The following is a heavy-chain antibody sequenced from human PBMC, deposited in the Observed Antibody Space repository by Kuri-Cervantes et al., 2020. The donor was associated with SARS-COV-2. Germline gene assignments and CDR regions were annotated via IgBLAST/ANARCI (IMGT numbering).Heavy chain of an antibody. D-gene: IGHD3-3*01. Sequence: GGSLRLSCGVSGDSIGSSDWWSWVRQAPGKGLEWVSAISGSGGSTYYADSVKGRFTISRDNSKNTLYLQMNSLRAEDTAVYYCAKALPGVTIFGLVIMSEGENYYYGMDVWGQGTTVTVSS. J-gene: IGHJ6*02. CDR1: GDSIGSSD. CDR2: ISGSGGST. CDR3: AKALPGVTIFGLVIMSEGENYYYGMDV. V-gene: IGHV3-23*01.